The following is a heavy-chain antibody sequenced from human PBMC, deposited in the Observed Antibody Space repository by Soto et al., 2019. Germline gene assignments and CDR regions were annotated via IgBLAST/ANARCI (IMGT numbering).Heavy chain of an antibody. Sequence: QLQLQESGPGLVKPSETLSLTCTVSGGSVSSSSYSWGWIRQPPGKGLEWIGTIYSSENTYYNPSLMRRFTLSVDTSKNQFSLKLSSVTAADTAVYYCARLNGYCISTNCHGYYGMDVWGQGTTVTVSS. CDR2: IYSSENT. CDR1: GGSVSSSSYS. V-gene: IGHV4-39*01. D-gene: IGHD2-2*01. CDR3: ARLNGYCISTNCHGYYGMDV. J-gene: IGHJ6*02.